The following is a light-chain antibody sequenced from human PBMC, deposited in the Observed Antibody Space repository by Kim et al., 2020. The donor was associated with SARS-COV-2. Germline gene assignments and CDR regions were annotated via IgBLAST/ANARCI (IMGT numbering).Light chain of an antibody. Sequence: EIVLTQSPVTLSLSPGEKATLSCRASQSVSSYLAWYQQKPGQAPRLLIYDASNRATGIPARFSGSGSGTDFTLTISSLEPEDFAVYYCQQRSNWASYTFGQGTKLEI. V-gene: IGKV3-11*01. CDR2: DAS. CDR1: QSVSSY. CDR3: QQRSNWASYT. J-gene: IGKJ2*01.